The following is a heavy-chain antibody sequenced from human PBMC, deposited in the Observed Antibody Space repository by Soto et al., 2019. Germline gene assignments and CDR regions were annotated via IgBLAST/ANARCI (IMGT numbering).Heavy chain of an antibody. CDR2: IIPIFGTA. D-gene: IGHD3-22*01. V-gene: IGHV1-69*13. Sequence: ASVKVSCKASGGTFSSYAISWVRQAPGQGLEWMGGIIPIFGTANYAQKFQGRVTITADESTSTAYMELSSLRSEDTAVYYCARDNPAYYDSSGYPPVAFDIWGQGTMVTVSS. J-gene: IGHJ3*02. CDR3: ARDNPAYYDSSGYPPVAFDI. CDR1: GGTFSSYA.